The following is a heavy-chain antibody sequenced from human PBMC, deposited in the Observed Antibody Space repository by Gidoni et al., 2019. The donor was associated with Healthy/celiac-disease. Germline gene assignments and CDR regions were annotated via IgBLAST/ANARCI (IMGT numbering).Heavy chain of an antibody. CDR3: ARDCFLDIYDFWSGKRGLYGMDV. V-gene: IGHV3-11*01. J-gene: IGHJ6*02. CDR2: ISSSGSTI. Sequence: QVQLVESGGGLVKPGGSLRLSCAASGFTFSDYYMSWIRQAPGKGLEWVSYISSSGSTIYYADSVKGRFTISRDNAKNSLYLQMNSLRAEDTAVYYCARDCFLDIYDFWSGKRGLYGMDVWGQGTTVTVSS. D-gene: IGHD3-3*01. CDR1: GFTFSDYY.